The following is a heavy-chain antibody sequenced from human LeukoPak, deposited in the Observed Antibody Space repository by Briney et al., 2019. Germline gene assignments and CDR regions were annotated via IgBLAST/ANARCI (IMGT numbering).Heavy chain of an antibody. CDR3: ARDILATSIAAPYY. D-gene: IGHD6-13*01. CDR2: INHSGST. V-gene: IGHV4-34*01. Sequence: SETLSLTCAVYGGSFSGYYWSWIRQPPGKGLEWIGEINHSGSTYYNPSLKSRVTMSVDTSKNQFSLRLSSVNAADTAVYYCARDILATSIAAPYYWGQGTLVTVSS. J-gene: IGHJ4*02. CDR1: GGSFSGYY.